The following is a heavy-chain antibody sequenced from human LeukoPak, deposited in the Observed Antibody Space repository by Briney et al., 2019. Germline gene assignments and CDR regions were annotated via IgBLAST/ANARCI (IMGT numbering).Heavy chain of an antibody. CDR1: GYTFTDFY. D-gene: IGHD4-11*01. CDR2: VDPEDGET. Sequence: AAVKVSCKASGYTFTDFYIHWVQQAPGKGPEWMGRVDPEDGETTYAAKFQGRVTMTADTSSDTAYMDMSSLRSDDTAIYYCAISFTVTGTTAHPLDYWGQGTLVTVSS. J-gene: IGHJ4*02. CDR3: AISFTVTGTTAHPLDY. V-gene: IGHV1-69-2*01.